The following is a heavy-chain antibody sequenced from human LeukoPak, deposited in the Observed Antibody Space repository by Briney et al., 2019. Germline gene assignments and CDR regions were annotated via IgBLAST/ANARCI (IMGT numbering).Heavy chain of an antibody. V-gene: IGHV3-23*01. Sequence: GGSLRLSCAASGFTFSSHAMSWVRQAPGKGLEWVSAISGSGGSTYYADSVKGRFTISRDNSKNTLYLQMNSLRAEDTAVYYCAKGGNSGSYSPFDYWGQGTLVTVSS. CDR2: ISGSGGST. J-gene: IGHJ4*02. D-gene: IGHD1-26*01. CDR3: AKGGNSGSYSPFDY. CDR1: GFTFSSHA.